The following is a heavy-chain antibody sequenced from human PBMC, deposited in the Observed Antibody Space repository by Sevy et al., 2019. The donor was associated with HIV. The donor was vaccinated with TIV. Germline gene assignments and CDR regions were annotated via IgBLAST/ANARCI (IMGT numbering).Heavy chain of an antibody. CDR1: GFTLNSYW. Sequence: GGSLRLSCVASGFTLNSYWMSLVRQAPGKGLEWVANIKQDGSVKYYVDSVKGRFTISRDNARNVLYPQMNSLRVEDTALYYCVRAIAADGSFWGQGTLVTVSS. D-gene: IGHD6-13*01. CDR3: VRAIAADGSF. CDR2: IKQDGSVK. J-gene: IGHJ4*02. V-gene: IGHV3-7*01.